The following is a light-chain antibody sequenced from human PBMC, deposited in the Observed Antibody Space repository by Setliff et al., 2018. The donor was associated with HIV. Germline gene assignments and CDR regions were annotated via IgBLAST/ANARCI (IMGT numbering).Light chain of an antibody. J-gene: IGLJ1*01. CDR2: EVN. Sequence: QSALTQPASVSGSPGQSIAISCTGTSSDVGIYNLVPWYQHHPGKAPKLIIYEVNKRPSGVSNRFSGSKSGNTASLTISGLQPEDETDYYCCSYTTYSTYVFGTGTRSPS. V-gene: IGLV2-23*02. CDR1: SSDVGIYNL. CDR3: CSYTTYSTYV.